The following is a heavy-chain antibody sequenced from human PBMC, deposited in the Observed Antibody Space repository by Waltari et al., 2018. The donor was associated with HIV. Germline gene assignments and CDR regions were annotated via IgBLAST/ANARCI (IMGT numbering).Heavy chain of an antibody. D-gene: IGHD6-25*01. V-gene: IGHV4-30-4*08. Sequence: QVPLQESGPGLVRPSQTLSLTCAVSGGPISYNDSYCHWIRQPPWKGLEWVGYIYFTGPNSYKPSLKNRLSITVDRSMNQDSLNLNPETAAETAVDFCARGDAAGAGRIRYIDLWGRGTPVSVSA. CDR1: GGPISYNDSY. J-gene: IGHJ2*01. CDR3: ARGDAAGAGRIRYIDL. CDR2: IYFTGPN.